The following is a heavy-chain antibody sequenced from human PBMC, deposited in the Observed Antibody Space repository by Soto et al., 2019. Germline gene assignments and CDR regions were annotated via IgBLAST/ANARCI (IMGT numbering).Heavy chain of an antibody. CDR1: GLNFISHS. D-gene: IGHD3-16*01. J-gene: IGHJ5*02. CDR3: AREMGACSDSRCYPGPYDS. CDR2: ITSKSTTI. Sequence: LRLSCTASGLNFISHSMNWVSQAQGRGLEWVSYITSKSTTIKYADSVKGRFTVSRDNAKNSLYLQLNSLRDEDTAVYYCAREMGACSDSRCYPGPYDSWGQGTLVTVSS. V-gene: IGHV3-48*02.